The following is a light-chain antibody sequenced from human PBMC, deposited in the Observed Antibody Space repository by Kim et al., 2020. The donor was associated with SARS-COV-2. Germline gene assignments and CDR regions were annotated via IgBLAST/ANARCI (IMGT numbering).Light chain of an antibody. J-gene: IGLJ3*02. CDR1: NIGSKS. Sequence: PGKTARINCGGNNIGSKSVHWYQQKPGQAPVLVIYYDSDRPSGIPERFSGSNSGNTATLTISRVEAGDEADYYCQVWDSSSDHWVFGGGTKVTVL. V-gene: IGLV3-21*04. CDR2: YDS. CDR3: QVWDSSSDHWV.